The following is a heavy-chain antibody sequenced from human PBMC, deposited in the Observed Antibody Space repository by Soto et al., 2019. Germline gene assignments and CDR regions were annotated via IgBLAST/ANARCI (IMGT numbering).Heavy chain of an antibody. Sequence: QVQLQESGPGLLKPSQTLSLTCSVSGASINSGNYYWSWIRQHPGRCLEWIAYIYDSGSPYYNPSLKSRGIRSADTSKNQFSLKLSSVTGADTAVYYCARGIRIGDRRIWYFDLWGRGTLVNVSS. D-gene: IGHD2-15*01. J-gene: IGHJ2*01. CDR3: ARGIRIGDRRIWYFDL. CDR2: IYDSGSP. CDR1: GASINSGNYY. V-gene: IGHV4-31*03.